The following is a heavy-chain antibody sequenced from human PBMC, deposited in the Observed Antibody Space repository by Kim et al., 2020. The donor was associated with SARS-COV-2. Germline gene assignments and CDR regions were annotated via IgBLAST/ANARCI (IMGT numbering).Heavy chain of an antibody. CDR3: ATRDCSSTSCSPHYFDY. D-gene: IGHD2-2*01. Sequence: SETLSLTCTVSGGSISSYYWSWIRQPPGKGLEWIGYIYYSGSTNYNPSLKSRVTISVDTSKNQFSLTLSSVTAADTAVYYCATRDCSSTSCSPHYFDYWGQGNLVTVSS. J-gene: IGHJ4*02. CDR2: IYYSGST. V-gene: IGHV4-59*08. CDR1: GGSISSYY.